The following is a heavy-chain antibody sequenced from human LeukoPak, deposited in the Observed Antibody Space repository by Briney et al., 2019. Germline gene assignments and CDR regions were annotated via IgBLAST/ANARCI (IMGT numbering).Heavy chain of an antibody. Sequence: SETLSLTCTVSGGSISHYFWSWIRQPPGKALEWIGYIYYSGSTNYNPSLKSRVTISVDTSKNQFSLKLSSVTAADTAVYYCARDETMSGLDYWGQGTLVTVSS. D-gene: IGHD3-22*01. CDR2: IYYSGST. CDR1: GGSISHYF. V-gene: IGHV4-59*01. J-gene: IGHJ4*02. CDR3: ARDETMSGLDY.